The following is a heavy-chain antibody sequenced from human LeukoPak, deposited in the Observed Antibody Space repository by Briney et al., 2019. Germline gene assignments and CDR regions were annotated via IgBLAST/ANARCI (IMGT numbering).Heavy chain of an antibody. D-gene: IGHD6-25*01. J-gene: IGHJ4*02. CDR1: GFTFSSYS. V-gene: IGHV3-21*01. Sequence: GRSLRLSCAASGFTFSSYSMNWVRQAPGKGLEWVSSISSSSSYIYYADSVKGRFTISRDNAKNSLYLQMNSLRAEDTAVYYCARSPVSAPDYWGQGTLVTVSS. CDR3: ARSPVSAPDY. CDR2: ISSSSSYI.